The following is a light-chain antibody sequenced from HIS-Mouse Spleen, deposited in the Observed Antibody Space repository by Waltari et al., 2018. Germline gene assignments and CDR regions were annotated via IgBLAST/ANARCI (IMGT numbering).Light chain of an antibody. CDR2: KDS. CDR1: ALPKQY. Sequence: SYELTQPPSVSVSPGQTARITCSGDALPKQYAYWYQQKPGQAPVLVIYKDSERPSGIPERFAGSSSGTTVTLTIRGVPAEDEADYYCQSADSSGTYHVVFGGGTKLTVL. CDR3: QSADSSGTYHVV. V-gene: IGLV3-25*03. J-gene: IGLJ2*01.